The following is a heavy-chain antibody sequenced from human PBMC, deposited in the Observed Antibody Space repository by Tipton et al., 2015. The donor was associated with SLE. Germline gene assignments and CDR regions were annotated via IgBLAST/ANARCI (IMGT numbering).Heavy chain of an antibody. CDR1: GFTFSDYY. D-gene: IGHD2-2*01. J-gene: IGHJ4*02. Sequence: VQLVQSGGGLVKPGGSLRLSCAASGFTFSDYYMSWVRQAPGKGLEWVSVIYSGGSTYYADSVKGRFTISRDNSKNTLYLQMNSLRAEDTAVYYCARGQGYCSSTSCPLGFDYWGQGTLVTVSS. V-gene: IGHV3-66*02. CDR2: IYSGGST. CDR3: ARGQGYCSSTSCPLGFDY.